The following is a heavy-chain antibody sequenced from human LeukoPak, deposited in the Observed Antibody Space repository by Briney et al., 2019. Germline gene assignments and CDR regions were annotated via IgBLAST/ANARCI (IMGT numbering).Heavy chain of an antibody. V-gene: IGHV3-30*03. CDR1: GFTFSSYG. CDR3: AGLRHAFDI. Sequence: RGGSLRLSCAASGFTFSSYGMHWVRQAPGKGLEWVAVISYDGSNKYYADSVKGRFTISRDNSKNTLYLQMNSLRAEDTAVYYCAGLRHAFDIWGQGTLVTVSS. D-gene: IGHD3-16*01. J-gene: IGHJ3*02. CDR2: ISYDGSNK.